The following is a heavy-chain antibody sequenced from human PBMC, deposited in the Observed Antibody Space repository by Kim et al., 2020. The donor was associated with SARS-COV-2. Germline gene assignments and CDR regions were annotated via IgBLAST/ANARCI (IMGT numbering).Heavy chain of an antibody. Sequence: ASVKVSCKASGYTFTSYGISWVRQAPGQGLEWMGWISAYNGNTNYAQKLQGRVTMTTDTSTSTAYMELRSLRSDDTAVYYCARRATVTIGRYYYYGMDVWGQGTTVTVSS. CDR1: GYTFTSYG. CDR2: ISAYNGNT. CDR3: ARRATVTIGRYYYYGMDV. D-gene: IGHD4-17*01. V-gene: IGHV1-18*01. J-gene: IGHJ6*02.